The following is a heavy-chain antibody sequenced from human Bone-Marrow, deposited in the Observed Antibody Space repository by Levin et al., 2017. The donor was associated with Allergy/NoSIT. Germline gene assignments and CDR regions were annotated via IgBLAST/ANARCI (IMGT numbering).Heavy chain of an antibody. V-gene: IGHV1-46*01. CDR1: GYTFTSYH. D-gene: IGHD6-19*01. CDR3: TRDPGKQWLADTPPVYYFDY. CDR2: INPSGGST. Sequence: GASVKVSCKTSGYTFTSYHIQWVRQAPGQGLEWMGVINPSGGSTSYAQKFKGRLTITRDTSTSTVYMELSNLRSEDTAVFYCTRDPGKQWLADTPPVYYFDYWGQGTLVTVSS. J-gene: IGHJ4*02.